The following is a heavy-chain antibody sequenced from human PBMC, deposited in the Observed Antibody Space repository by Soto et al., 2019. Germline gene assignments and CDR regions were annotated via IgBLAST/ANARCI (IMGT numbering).Heavy chain of an antibody. D-gene: IGHD6-13*01. CDR3: ARGIAAAGPKLDY. Sequence: PVGSLRLSCAASGFTFSSYVMNWVRQAPGKGLEWVLDISASGGSTDYADSVKGRFTISRDNAKNSLYLQMNSLRADDTAVYYGARGIAAAGPKLDYWGQGTLVTVSS. CDR1: GFTFSSYV. J-gene: IGHJ4*02. CDR2: ISASGGST. V-gene: IGHV3-23*01.